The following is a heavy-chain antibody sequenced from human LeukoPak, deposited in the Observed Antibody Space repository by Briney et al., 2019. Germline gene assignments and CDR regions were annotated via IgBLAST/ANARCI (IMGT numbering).Heavy chain of an antibody. Sequence: GGSLRLSCAASGFTFANAWMNWVRQAPGKGLEWVAHIKTKTDGGTSDYAAPVKGRFTISRDDSKNTVYLQMNSLKTEDTAVYFCTWLTCGGSCWSLWGQGTLVTVSS. V-gene: IGHV3-15*01. CDR1: GFTFANAW. D-gene: IGHD2-15*01. CDR3: TWLTCGGSCWSL. J-gene: IGHJ4*02. CDR2: IKTKTDGGTS.